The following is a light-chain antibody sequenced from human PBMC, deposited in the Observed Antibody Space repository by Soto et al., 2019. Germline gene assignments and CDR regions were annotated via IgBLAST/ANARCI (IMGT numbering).Light chain of an antibody. J-gene: IGKJ4*01. Sequence: EIVMTQSPATLSVSPGERATPSFRASQSITSNLAWYQQKPGQAPRLLIYDASNRATGIPARFSGSGSGTDFTLTISSLEPEDFAVYYCQQRSNWPLTFGGGTKVDIK. V-gene: IGKV3-11*01. CDR2: DAS. CDR1: QSITSN. CDR3: QQRSNWPLT.